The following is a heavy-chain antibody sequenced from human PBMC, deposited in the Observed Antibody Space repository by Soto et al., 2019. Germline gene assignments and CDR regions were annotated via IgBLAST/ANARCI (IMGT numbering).Heavy chain of an antibody. CDR2: IWYDGSNK. V-gene: IGHV3-33*01. Sequence: PGGSLRLSCAASGFTSSSYGMHWVRQAPGKGLEWVAVIWYDGSNKYYADSVKGRFTISRDNSKNTLYLQTNSLRAEDTAVYYCARDHWNYGHYYYGMDVWGQGTTV. CDR1: GFTSSSYG. CDR3: ARDHWNYGHYYYGMDV. J-gene: IGHJ6*02. D-gene: IGHD1-7*01.